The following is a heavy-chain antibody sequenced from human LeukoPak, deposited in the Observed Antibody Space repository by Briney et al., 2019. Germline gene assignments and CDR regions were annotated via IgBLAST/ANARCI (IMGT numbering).Heavy chain of an antibody. CDR3: ARVGSGSFDY. D-gene: IGHD1-26*01. CDR2: NSYSGNT. V-gene: IGHV4-59*01. CDR1: GGSISRYY. J-gene: IGHJ4*02. Sequence: KTSETLSLTCTVSGGSISRYYWSWIRQPPGKGLEWIGYNSYSGNTNYNPSLKSRVTISVDTSKNHFSLNLRSVTAADTAVYYCARVGSGSFDYWGQGTLVTVSS.